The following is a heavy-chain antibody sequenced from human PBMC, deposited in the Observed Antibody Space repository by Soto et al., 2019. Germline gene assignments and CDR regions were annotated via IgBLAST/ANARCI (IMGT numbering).Heavy chain of an antibody. Sequence: ASVKVSCKASGGTFSSYAISWVRQAPGQGLEWMGGIIPIFGTANYAQKFQGRVTITADESTSTAYMELSSLRSEDTAVYYCARTNLYSNYGIFDYGGQGTLVTGSA. CDR1: GGTFSSYA. CDR3: ARTNLYSNYGIFDY. D-gene: IGHD4-4*01. CDR2: IIPIFGTA. V-gene: IGHV1-69*13. J-gene: IGHJ4*02.